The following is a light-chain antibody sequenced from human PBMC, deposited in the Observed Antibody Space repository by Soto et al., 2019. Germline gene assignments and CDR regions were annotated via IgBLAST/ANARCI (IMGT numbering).Light chain of an antibody. CDR1: SSDVGGSNS. CDR2: DVN. Sequence: QSALTQPASVSGSPGQSITVSCTGISSDVGGSNSVSWYQQHPGKAPRLIIFDVNNRPSGVSARFSGSKSGNTASLTISGLQAEDEAHYYCTSYKRGPLYVFGTGTKLTVL. V-gene: IGLV2-14*03. J-gene: IGLJ1*01. CDR3: TSYKRGPLYV.